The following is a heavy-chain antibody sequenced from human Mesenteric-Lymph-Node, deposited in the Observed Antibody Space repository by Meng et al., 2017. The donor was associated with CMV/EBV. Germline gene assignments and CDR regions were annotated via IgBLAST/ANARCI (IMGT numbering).Heavy chain of an antibody. CDR1: GGSISTYY. V-gene: IGHV4-59*01. CDR2: IHYSGST. J-gene: IGHJ6*02. Sequence: SETLSLTCTVSGGSISTYYWSWIRQPPGKGLEWIGYIHYSGSTNYNPSLKSRVTISVDTSKHQFSLKLSSVTAADTAMYYCARGYDSSGYSRGRYYGMDVWGQGTTVTVSS. CDR3: ARGYDSSGYSRGRYYGMDV. D-gene: IGHD3-22*01.